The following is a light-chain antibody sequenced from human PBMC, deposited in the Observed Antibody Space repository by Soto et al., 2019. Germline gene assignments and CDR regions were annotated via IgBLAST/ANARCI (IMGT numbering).Light chain of an antibody. V-gene: IGLV2-14*01. CDR2: EVG. J-gene: IGLJ2*01. CDR1: SSDLGGYNY. CDR3: SSYTTSNEVV. Sequence: SALTQPASVSGSPGQSITISCTGTSSDLGGYNYVSWYQQHPGKAPKLMIYEVGNRPSGVSNRFSGSKSDNTASLTISGLQAEDEADYYCSSYTTSNEVVFGGGTKVTVL.